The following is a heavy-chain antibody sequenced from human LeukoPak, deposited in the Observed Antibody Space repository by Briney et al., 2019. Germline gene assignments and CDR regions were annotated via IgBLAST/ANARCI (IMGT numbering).Heavy chain of an antibody. CDR2: IRYEGSSK. Sequence: PGGSLRLSCAASGFTFSSYGMHWVRQAPDKGLEWVAFIRYEGSSKYYADSVKGRFTISRDNYKNTLYLQMDSLRPEDTAIYYCAKDLLRDRWFGESWGQGTLVTVSS. D-gene: IGHD3-10*01. V-gene: IGHV3-30*02. CDR1: GFTFSSYG. CDR3: AKDLLRDRWFGES. J-gene: IGHJ5*02.